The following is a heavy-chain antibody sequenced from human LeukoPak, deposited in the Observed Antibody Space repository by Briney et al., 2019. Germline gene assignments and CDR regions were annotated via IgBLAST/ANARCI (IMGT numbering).Heavy chain of an antibody. CDR1: GYTFTSYG. V-gene: IGHV1-18*01. Sequence: GASVKVSCNASGYTFTSYGISWVRQAPGQGLEWMGWISAYNGNTNYAQKLQGRVTMTTDTSTSTAYMELRSLRSDDTAVYYCARVNTPGDFWSGYYYYYYMDVWGKGTTVTVSS. D-gene: IGHD3-3*01. CDR2: ISAYNGNT. CDR3: ARVNTPGDFWSGYYYYYYMDV. J-gene: IGHJ6*03.